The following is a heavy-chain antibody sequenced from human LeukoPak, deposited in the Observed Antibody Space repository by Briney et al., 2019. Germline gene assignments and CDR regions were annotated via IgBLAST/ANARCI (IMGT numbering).Heavy chain of an antibody. J-gene: IGHJ2*01. CDR2: ISGSGDST. CDR3: ARNVSGQYFDI. CDR1: GFTFSSYA. V-gene: IGHV3-23*01. Sequence: GGSLRLSCAASGFTFSSYAMNWVRQAQGKGLECISAISGSGDSTHYADSVKGRFTISRDNSKNTLYLQMNSLRAEDTAVYYCARNVSGQYFDIWGRGTLVTVSS. D-gene: IGHD2/OR15-2a*01.